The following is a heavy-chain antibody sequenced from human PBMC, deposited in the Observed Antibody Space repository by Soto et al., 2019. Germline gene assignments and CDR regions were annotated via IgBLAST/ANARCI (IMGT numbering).Heavy chain of an antibody. J-gene: IGHJ6*03. CDR1: GFTFGDYA. V-gene: IGHV3-49*03. CDR2: IRSKAYGGTT. D-gene: IGHD4-4*01. CDR3: TRPTVGGGYYYYMDV. Sequence: GGSLRLSCTASGFTFGDYAMSWFRQAPGKGLEWVGFIRSKAYGGTTEYAASVKGRFTISRDDSKSIAYLQMNSLKTEDTAVYYCTRPTVGGGYYYYMDVWGKGTTVTVSS.